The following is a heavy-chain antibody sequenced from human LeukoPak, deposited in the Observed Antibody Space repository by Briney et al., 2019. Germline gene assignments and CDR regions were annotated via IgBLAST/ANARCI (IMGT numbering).Heavy chain of an antibody. CDR1: GFMFSSNW. CDR3: ARATTTRTRFDY. D-gene: IGHD4-17*01. Sequence: TGGSLRLSCAASGFMFSSNWMSWVRQAPGKGLEWVSVIYSGGSTYYADSVKGRFTISRDNSKNTLYLQMNSLRDEDTAVYFCARATTTRTRFDYWGQGTLVTVSS. V-gene: IGHV3-53*01. CDR2: IYSGGST. J-gene: IGHJ4*02.